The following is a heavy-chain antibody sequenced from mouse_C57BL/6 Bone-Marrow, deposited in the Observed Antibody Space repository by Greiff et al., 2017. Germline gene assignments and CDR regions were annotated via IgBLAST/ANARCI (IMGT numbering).Heavy chain of an antibody. CDR3: GRCYYGSPWYFDV. CDR2: IDPSDSYT. Sequence: QVQLQQPGAELVKPGASVKLSCKASGYTFTSYWMQWVKQRPGRGLEWIGEIDPSDSYTNYNQKFKGKATLTVDPSSSTAYMQLSSLTSEDSAVFYGGRCYYGSPWYFDVWGTGTTVTVSS. V-gene: IGHV1-50*01. J-gene: IGHJ1*03. D-gene: IGHD1-1*01. CDR1: GYTFTSYW.